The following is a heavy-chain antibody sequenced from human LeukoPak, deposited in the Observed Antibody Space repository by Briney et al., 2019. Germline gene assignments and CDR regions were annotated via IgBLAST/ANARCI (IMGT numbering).Heavy chain of an antibody. V-gene: IGHV4-61*03. D-gene: IGHD5-18*01. Sequence: SETLSLTCTVSGGSISRSSYYWGWIRQPPGKRLEWIGYVSYSGNTNYNPSFKSRVTISVDTSKNSFSLNLRSMTAADTAVYYCARDHSVDTAMVIGYWGQGTLVTVSS. CDR3: ARDHSVDTAMVIGY. CDR1: GGSISRSSYY. J-gene: IGHJ4*02. CDR2: VSYSGNT.